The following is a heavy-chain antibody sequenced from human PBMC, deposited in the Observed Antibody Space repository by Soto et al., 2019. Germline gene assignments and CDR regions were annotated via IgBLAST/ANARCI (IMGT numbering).Heavy chain of an antibody. CDR3: ARGPQGSSCYYFAY. CDR2: INRSGST. CDR1: GGAFIGYY. Sequence: PSETLSLTCAVYGGAFIGYYWSWISQPQGKGLEWIGEINRSGSTNYNPSLKSRVTISVDTSKNQCSLKLSSVTAADTAVYYCARGPQGSSCYYFAYWAQGTLVPAPQ. D-gene: IGHD6-13*01. J-gene: IGHJ4*02. V-gene: IGHV4-34*01.